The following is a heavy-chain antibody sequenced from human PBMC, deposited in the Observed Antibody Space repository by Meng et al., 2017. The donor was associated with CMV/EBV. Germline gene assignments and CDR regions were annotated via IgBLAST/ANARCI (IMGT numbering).Heavy chain of an antibody. J-gene: IGHJ5*02. CDR1: RSVSIGSYY. Sequence: RSVSIGSYYWTWTRQPPGKGLEWIEYAYYNGGTCYSPSLKSRVTILIDASKNQFSLELTSVTAADTAVYYCARGHDFWSGYYLFDPWGQGTLVTVSS. CDR3: ARGHDFWSGYYLFDP. V-gene: IGHV4-61*01. CDR2: AYYNGGT. D-gene: IGHD3-3*01.